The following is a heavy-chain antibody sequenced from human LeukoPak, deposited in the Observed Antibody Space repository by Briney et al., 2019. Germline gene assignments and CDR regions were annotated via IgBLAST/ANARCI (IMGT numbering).Heavy chain of an antibody. CDR2: INPNSGGT. CDR3: AREAGRVYSSSWYYFDY. CDR1: GYTFTGYY. J-gene: IGHJ4*02. D-gene: IGHD6-13*01. Sequence: ASVKVSCKASGYTFTGYYMHWVRQAPGQGLEWMGWINPNSGGTNYAQKFQGRVTMTRDTSISTAYMELSRLRSDDTAVYYCAREAGRVYSSSWYYFDYWGQGTLVTASS. V-gene: IGHV1-2*02.